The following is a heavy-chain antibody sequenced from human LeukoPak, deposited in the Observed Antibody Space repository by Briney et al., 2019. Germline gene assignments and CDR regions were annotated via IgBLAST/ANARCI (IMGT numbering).Heavy chain of an antibody. CDR3: ARTTSGCIDY. CDR2: INSDGSSI. CDR1: GFTFSSHW. Sequence: PGGSLRLSCAASGFTFSSHWMHWVRQAPGKGLVWVSRINSDGSSISYADSVKGRFTISRDNAKNTLYLQMNSLRGEDTAVYYCARTTSGCIDYWGQGTLVTVSS. J-gene: IGHJ4*02. V-gene: IGHV3-74*01. D-gene: IGHD6-19*01.